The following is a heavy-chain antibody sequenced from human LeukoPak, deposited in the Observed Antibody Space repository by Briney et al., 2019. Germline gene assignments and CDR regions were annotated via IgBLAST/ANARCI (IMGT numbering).Heavy chain of an antibody. CDR2: IGSAGEI. Sequence: PGGSLRLSCAASGFTFRSYDMHWVRQPTGNGLEWVSAIGSAGEIYYPGSVKGRFTVSRDSAKNSLYLQMNSLRAEDTAVYYCARGPYSSNWYVDYWGQGTLVTVAS. J-gene: IGHJ4*02. CDR3: ARGPYSSNWYVDY. D-gene: IGHD6-13*01. V-gene: IGHV3-13*04. CDR1: GFTFRSYD.